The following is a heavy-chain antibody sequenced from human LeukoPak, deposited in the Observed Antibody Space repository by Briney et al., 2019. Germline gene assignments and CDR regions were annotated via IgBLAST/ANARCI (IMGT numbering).Heavy chain of an antibody. Sequence: AGGSLRLSCAASGFSFRTHTMNWVRQAPGEGLERVASISGGSNVIYYADSVKGRFNISRDNAQNSLYLQMNSLTAEDTAVYYCASRPGDNFFWGQGTLVTVSS. CDR2: ISGGSNVI. CDR1: GFSFRTHT. D-gene: IGHD4-23*01. V-gene: IGHV3-21*01. J-gene: IGHJ4*02. CDR3: ASRPGDNFF.